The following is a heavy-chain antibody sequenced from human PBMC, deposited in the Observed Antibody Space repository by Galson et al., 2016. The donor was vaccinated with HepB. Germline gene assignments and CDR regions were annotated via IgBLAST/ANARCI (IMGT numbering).Heavy chain of an antibody. J-gene: IGHJ5*02. Sequence: SVKVSCKASGGTFSSYAISWVRQAPGQGLEWMGGIVPIFGTANYAQKFQGRVTINADESTSTAYMELSSLRSDDTAVYYCARERDRTSAKWFDPWGQGTLVTVSS. CDR1: GGTFSSYA. CDR2: IVPIFGTA. D-gene: IGHD2-2*01. V-gene: IGHV1-69*13. CDR3: ARERDRTSAKWFDP.